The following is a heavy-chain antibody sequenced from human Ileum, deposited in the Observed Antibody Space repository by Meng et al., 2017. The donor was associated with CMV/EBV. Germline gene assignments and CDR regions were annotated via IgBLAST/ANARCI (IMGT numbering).Heavy chain of an antibody. J-gene: IGHJ2*01. D-gene: IGHD3-10*01. V-gene: IGHV4-39*07. CDR3: ARDTSGSGNWYFAL. CDR1: GGSISSSSYY. CDR2: IYYSGST. Sequence: GSLRLSCTVSGGSISSSSYYWGWIRQPPGKGLEWIGSIYYSGSTYYNPSLKSRVTISVDTSKNQFSLKLRSVTAADTAVYYCARDTSGSGNWYFALWGRGTLVTVSS.